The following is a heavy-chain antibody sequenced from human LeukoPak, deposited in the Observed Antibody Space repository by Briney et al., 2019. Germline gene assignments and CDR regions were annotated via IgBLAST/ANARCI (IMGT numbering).Heavy chain of an antibody. J-gene: IGHJ4*02. V-gene: IGHV3-53*01. D-gene: IGHD5-12*01. CDR3: ASSPPRYDYYFDY. CDR2: IYSGGST. Sequence: GGSLRLSCAASGFTVSSNYMSWVRQAPGKGLEWVSVIYSGGSTYYADSVKGRFTISRDNSKNTLYLQMNSLRAEDTAVYYCASSPPRYDYYFDYWGQGTLVTVSS. CDR1: GFTVSSNY.